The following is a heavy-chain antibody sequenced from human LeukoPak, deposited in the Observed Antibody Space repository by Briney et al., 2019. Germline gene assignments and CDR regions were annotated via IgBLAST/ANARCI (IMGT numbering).Heavy chain of an antibody. CDR1: GFTFSGSA. D-gene: IGHD5-18*01. CDR2: IRSKANSYAT. J-gene: IGHJ3*02. V-gene: IGHV3-73*01. Sequence: GGSLRLSCAASGFTFSGSAMHWVRQASGKGLEWVGRIRSKANSYATAYAASVKGRFTISRDDSKNTAYLQMNSPKTEDTAVYYCTRHRIGYSYGKGAFDIWGQGTMVTVSS. CDR3: TRHRIGYSYGKGAFDI.